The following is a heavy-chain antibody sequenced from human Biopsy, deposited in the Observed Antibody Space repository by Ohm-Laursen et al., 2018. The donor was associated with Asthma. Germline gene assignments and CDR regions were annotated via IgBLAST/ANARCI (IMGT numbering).Heavy chain of an antibody. V-gene: IGHV1-69*13. D-gene: IGHD5-12*01. CDR1: GDSFSNYA. J-gene: IGHJ6*02. Sequence: GPSVKVSRKASGDSFSNYAISWVRQAPGQGLEWMGGLIPVLGTPDHAQMFEGRVTITADESTSTAYMELSSLSSEDTAVYYCARGYSGSDRIVYYYSGLEVWGQGTTVTVSS. CDR3: ARGYSGSDRIVYYYSGLEV. CDR2: LIPVLGTP.